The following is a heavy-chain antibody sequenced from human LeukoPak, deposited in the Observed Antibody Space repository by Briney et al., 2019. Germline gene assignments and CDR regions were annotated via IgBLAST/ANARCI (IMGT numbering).Heavy chain of an antibody. Sequence: GGSLRLSCAASGFIFSSYAMHWVRQAPGKGLEWVAVIWNDGTYKYYVDSVKGRFTISRDNAKNSLYLQMNSLRAEDTAVYYCARDPPGYYDFWSGYYTRVYGMDVWGQGTTVTVSS. V-gene: IGHV3-33*01. CDR3: ARDPPGYYDFWSGYYTRVYGMDV. CDR1: GFIFSSYA. CDR2: IWNDGTYK. D-gene: IGHD3-3*01. J-gene: IGHJ6*02.